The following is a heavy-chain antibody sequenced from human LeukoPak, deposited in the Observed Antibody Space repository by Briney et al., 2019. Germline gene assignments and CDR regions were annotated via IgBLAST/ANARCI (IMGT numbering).Heavy chain of an antibody. V-gene: IGHV1-18*04. CDR3: AREYCSCSSGSFDY. D-gene: IGHD2-15*01. J-gene: IGHJ4*02. CDR2: ISVYNGNT. Sequence: ASVKVSCKASGYTFTSYGISWVRQAPGQGLEWMGWISVYNGNTNYAQKLQGRVTITTDTSKSTAYMELRSLRSNDAAVYCCAREYCSCSSGSFDYWVQGTLVTVSS. CDR1: GYTFTSYG.